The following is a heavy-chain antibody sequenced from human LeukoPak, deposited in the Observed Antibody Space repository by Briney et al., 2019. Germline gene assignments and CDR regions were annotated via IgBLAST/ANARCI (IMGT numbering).Heavy chain of an antibody. V-gene: IGHV3-53*01. Sequence: GGSLRLSCAASGFTFDDYGMSWVRQAPGKGLEWVSVIYSGGSTYYADSVKGRFTISRDNSKNTLYLQMNSLRAEDTAVYYCARDVLGTYYYDSSGSPRAYWGQGTLVTVSS. CDR2: IYSGGST. J-gene: IGHJ4*02. D-gene: IGHD3-22*01. CDR1: GFTFDDYG. CDR3: ARDVLGTYYYDSSGSPRAY.